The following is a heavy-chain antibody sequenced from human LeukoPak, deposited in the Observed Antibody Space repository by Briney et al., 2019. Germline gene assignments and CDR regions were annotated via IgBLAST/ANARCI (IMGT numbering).Heavy chain of an antibody. V-gene: IGHV3-11*04. CDR1: GFTFSDYY. J-gene: IGHJ4*02. CDR2: ISSSGSTI. Sequence: GGSLRLSCAASGFTFSDYYMSWIRQAPGKGLEWVSYISSSGSTIYYADSVKGRFTISRDNSKNTLYLQMNSLRAEDTAVYYCAKDPDIVVVPAAMAFDYWGQGTLVTVSS. D-gene: IGHD2-2*01. CDR3: AKDPDIVVVPAAMAFDY.